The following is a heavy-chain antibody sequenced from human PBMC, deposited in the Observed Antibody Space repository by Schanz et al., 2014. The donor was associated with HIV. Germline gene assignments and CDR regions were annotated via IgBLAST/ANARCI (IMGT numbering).Heavy chain of an antibody. J-gene: IGHJ4*02. CDR3: ARVPPYSYGPTPNNYFFDY. CDR2: INPNSGGT. Sequence: QVQLVQSGAEVKKPGASVKVSCKASGYTFTGYFLHWVRQAPGRGLEWMGWINPNSGGTNYAQKFQGRVTMTRDTSISTAYMELSRLRSDDTAVYYCARVPPYSYGPTPNNYFFDYWGQGTLVTVSS. CDR1: GYTFTGYF. V-gene: IGHV1-2*02. D-gene: IGHD5-18*01.